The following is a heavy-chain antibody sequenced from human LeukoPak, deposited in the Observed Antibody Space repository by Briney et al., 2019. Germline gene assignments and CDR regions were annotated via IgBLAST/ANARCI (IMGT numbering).Heavy chain of an antibody. Sequence: GGSLRLSSAASGFTFDDYNMHWDRQTPGKGLEWISLISWDGFSTYYAASVKGRFTISRDNSKSSLYLQMDALTADDSGLYYCAKSDVPSIEANYFDSWGQGTLVTVSS. CDR3: AKSDVPSIEANYFDS. D-gene: IGHD3-22*01. CDR2: ISWDGFST. CDR1: GFTFDDYN. J-gene: IGHJ4*02. V-gene: IGHV3-43*01.